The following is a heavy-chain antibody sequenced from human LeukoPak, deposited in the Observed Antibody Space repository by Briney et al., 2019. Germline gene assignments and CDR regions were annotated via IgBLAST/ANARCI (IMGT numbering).Heavy chain of an antibody. J-gene: IGHJ3*02. Sequence: SETLSLTCTVSGGSISSSSYYWGWIRQPPGKGLDWIGSIYYSGSTCYNPSLKSRVTISVETSKNQFSLKLSSVTAADTAVYYCARVRPTHCYDSSGYLAPVDAFDIWGQGTMVTVSS. V-gene: IGHV4-39*07. CDR3: ARVRPTHCYDSSGYLAPVDAFDI. D-gene: IGHD3-22*01. CDR2: IYYSGST. CDR1: GGSISSSSYY.